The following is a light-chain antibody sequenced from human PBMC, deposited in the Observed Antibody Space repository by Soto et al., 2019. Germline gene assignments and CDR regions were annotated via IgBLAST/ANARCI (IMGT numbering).Light chain of an antibody. CDR1: QSLITRY. Sequence: EIVLTQSPGTLSLFPGERATLSCRASQSLITRYLAWYQQKPGQAPRLLIYGASSRATGIPDRFSGSGSGTDFTLTISRLEPEGFAVYSCQQYSTSPTFGQGTRLEIK. V-gene: IGKV3-20*01. CDR3: QQYSTSPT. J-gene: IGKJ5*01. CDR2: GAS.